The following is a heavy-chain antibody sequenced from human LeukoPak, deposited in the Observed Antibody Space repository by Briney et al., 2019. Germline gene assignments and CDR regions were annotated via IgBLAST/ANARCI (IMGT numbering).Heavy chain of an antibody. J-gene: IGHJ4*02. CDR2: ISYDGSNK. Sequence: PGGSLRLSCAASGFTFSSYAMHWVRQAPGKGLEWVAVISYDGSNKYYADSVKGRFTISRDNSKNTLYLQMNSLRAEDTAVYYCVGRIYDFWSATTGDFDYWGQGTLVTVSS. CDR1: GFTFSSYA. CDR3: VGRIYDFWSATTGDFDY. V-gene: IGHV3-30-3*01. D-gene: IGHD3-3*01.